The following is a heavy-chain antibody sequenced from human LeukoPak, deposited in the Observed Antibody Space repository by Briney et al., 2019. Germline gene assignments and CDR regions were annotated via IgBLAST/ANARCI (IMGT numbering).Heavy chain of an antibody. CDR2: IKIKTDGGTT. D-gene: IGHD6-19*01. V-gene: IGHV3-15*07. CDR1: GFTFSNAW. Sequence: GGSRRLSCAASGFTFSNAWMNWVRQAPGKGLEWVGRIKIKTDGGTTDYAAPVKGRFTISRDDSKNTLYLQMNSLKTEDTAVYYCTTVSRLVRYYFDYWGQGTLVTVSS. CDR3: TTVSRLVRYYFDY. J-gene: IGHJ4*02.